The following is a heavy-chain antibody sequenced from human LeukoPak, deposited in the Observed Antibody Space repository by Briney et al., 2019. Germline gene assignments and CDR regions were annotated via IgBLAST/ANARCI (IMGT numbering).Heavy chain of an antibody. CDR1: GGSISSSSYY. J-gene: IGHJ4*02. Sequence: SETLSLTCTVSGGSISSSSYYWGWIRQPPGTGLEWIGRIYYSGITYYNPSLKSRVTISVDTSKNQSSLKLSSVTAADTAVYYCARSLARDSSSWYQSDYWGQGTLVTVSS. CDR2: IYYSGIT. D-gene: IGHD6-13*01. V-gene: IGHV4-39*01. CDR3: ARSLARDSSSWYQSDY.